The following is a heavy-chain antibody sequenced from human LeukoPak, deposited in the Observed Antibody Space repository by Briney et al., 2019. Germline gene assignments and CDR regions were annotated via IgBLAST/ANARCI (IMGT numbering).Heavy chain of an antibody. CDR2: IHYTGST. CDR3: ARLNYYNSSGEIDY. Sequence: SETLSLTCTVSGGSISSYYWTWIRQTPGKGLEWIGFIHYTGSTNYNPSLKSRVTISVDTSKSQFSLELTSVTAADTAVYYCARLNYYNSSGEIDYWGQGTLVTVSS. D-gene: IGHD3-22*01. CDR1: GGSISSYY. V-gene: IGHV4-59*01. J-gene: IGHJ4*02.